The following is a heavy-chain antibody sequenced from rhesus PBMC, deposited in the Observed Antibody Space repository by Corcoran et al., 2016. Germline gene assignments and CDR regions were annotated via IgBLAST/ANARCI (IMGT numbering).Heavy chain of an antibody. CDR2: ITYSGST. D-gene: IGHD3-9*01. CDR1: GGSISSGYYY. CDR3: ASLYGYYFDY. J-gene: IGHJ4*01. Sequence: QVQLQESGPGVVKPSETLSLTCAVSGGSISSGYYYRIWIRQPPGKGLEWIGYITYSGSTSYNPSLKSRVTISRDTSKNQFSLKLSSVTAADTAVYYCASLYGYYFDYWGQGVLVTVSS. V-gene: IGHV4-122*02.